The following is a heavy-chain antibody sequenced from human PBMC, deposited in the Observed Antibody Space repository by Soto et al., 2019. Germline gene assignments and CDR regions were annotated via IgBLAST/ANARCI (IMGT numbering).Heavy chain of an antibody. D-gene: IGHD3-3*01. J-gene: IGHJ6*02. CDR1: GGSFSGYY. CDR3: ARGILDYYYYYGMDV. CDR2: INHSGST. V-gene: IGHV4-34*01. Sequence: SETLSLTCAVYGGSFSGYYWSWIRQPPGKGLEWIGEINHSGSTYYNPSLKSRVTISVDTSKNQFSLKLSSVTAADTAVYYCARGILDYYYYYGMDVWGQGTTVTVSS.